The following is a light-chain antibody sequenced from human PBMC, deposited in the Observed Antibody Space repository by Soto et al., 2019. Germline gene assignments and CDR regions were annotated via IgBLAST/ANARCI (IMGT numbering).Light chain of an antibody. CDR1: QGIRND. CDR3: LQDYNYPWT. V-gene: IGKV1-6*01. CDR2: AAS. Sequence: AIQMTQSPSSLSASVGDRDTVTCRASQGIRNDLGWYQQKPGKAPKLLIYAASSLQSGVPSRFSGSGSGTDLTLTISSLQSDDFATYYCLQDYNYPWTFGQGTKVEIK. J-gene: IGKJ1*01.